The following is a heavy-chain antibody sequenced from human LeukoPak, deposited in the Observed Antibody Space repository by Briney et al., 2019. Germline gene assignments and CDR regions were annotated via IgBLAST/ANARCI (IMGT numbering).Heavy chain of an antibody. CDR3: ARDGSIAAAGLPLSLDY. D-gene: IGHD6-13*01. CDR1: GGTFSSYA. CDR2: INTNTGNP. Sequence: ASVKVFCKASGGTFSSYAISWVRQAPGQGLEWMGWINTNTGNPTYAQGFTGRFVFSLDTSVSTAYLQISSLKAEDTAVYYCARDGSIAAAGLPLSLDYWGQGTLVTVSS. J-gene: IGHJ4*02. V-gene: IGHV7-4-1*02.